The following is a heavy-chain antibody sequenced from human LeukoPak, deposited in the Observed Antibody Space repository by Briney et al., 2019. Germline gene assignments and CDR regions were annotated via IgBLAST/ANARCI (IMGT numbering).Heavy chain of an antibody. CDR1: GYTFTSYY. V-gene: IGHV1-46*01. D-gene: IGHD2-15*01. J-gene: IGHJ4*02. CDR2: VNPSGGST. Sequence: ASVKVSCKASGYTFTSYYMHWVRQAPGQGLEWMGIVNPSGGSTSYAQKFQGRVTMTRDTSTSTVYMELSSLRSEDTAVYYCARDSPVVGVGAVAATHPSYYFDYWGQGTLVTVSS. CDR3: ARDSPVVGVGAVAATHPSYYFDY.